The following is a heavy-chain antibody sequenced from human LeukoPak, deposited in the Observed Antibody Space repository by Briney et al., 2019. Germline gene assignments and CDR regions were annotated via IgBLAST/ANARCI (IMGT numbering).Heavy chain of an antibody. D-gene: IGHD6-19*01. CDR3: ARTLDIAVAGTIDY. CDR2: INWNGGRT. V-gene: IGHV3-20*04. Sequence: PGGSLRLSCAASGFTFDDYGMSWVRQAPGKGLEWVSGINWNGGRTGYADSVKGRFTISRDNAKNSLYLQMNSLRAEDTAVYYCARTLDIAVAGTIDYWGQGTLVTVSS. J-gene: IGHJ4*02. CDR1: GFTFDDYG.